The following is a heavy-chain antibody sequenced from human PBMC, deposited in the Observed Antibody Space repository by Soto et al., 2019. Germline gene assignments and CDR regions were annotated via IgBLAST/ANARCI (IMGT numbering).Heavy chain of an antibody. D-gene: IGHD3-22*01. CDR1: GYTFTSYG. Sequence: QVQLVQSGAEVKKPGASVKVSCKASGYTFTSYGISWVRQAPGQGLEWMGWISAYNGNTNYAQKLPGRVTMTPDTSTSTAYMALRSLRSDATAVYYCARDRSRLAMIVVVPFDPWGQGTLVTVSS. CDR3: ARDRSRLAMIVVVPFDP. CDR2: ISAYNGNT. J-gene: IGHJ5*02. V-gene: IGHV1-18*01.